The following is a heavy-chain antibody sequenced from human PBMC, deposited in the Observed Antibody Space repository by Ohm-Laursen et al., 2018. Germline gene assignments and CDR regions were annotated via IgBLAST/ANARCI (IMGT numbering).Heavy chain of an antibody. CDR3: ARQRGFFDS. CDR1: GFTVSNDY. J-gene: IGHJ4*02. D-gene: IGHD5-12*01. CDR2: IYTGGGT. Sequence: SLRLSCSAPGFTVSNDYMTWVRQTPGMGLEWVSVIYTGGGTTYADSVKGRFTISRDNSENTLYLQMNSLRAEDTAVYYCARQRGFFDSWGQGTLVTVSS. V-gene: IGHV3-66*04.